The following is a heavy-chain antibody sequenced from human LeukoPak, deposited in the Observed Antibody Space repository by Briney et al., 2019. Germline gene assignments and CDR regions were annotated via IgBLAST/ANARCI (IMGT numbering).Heavy chain of an antibody. CDR1: GFTFSSYA. CDR2: ISGSGGST. CDR3: ARHGRPVLNYYYYMDV. D-gene: IGHD2-15*01. Sequence: GGSLRLSCAASGFTFSSYAMSWVRQAPGKGLEWVSAISGSGGSTYYADSVKGRFTISRDNSKNTLYLQMNSLRAEDTAVYYCARHGRPVLNYYYYMDVWGKGTTVTVSS. J-gene: IGHJ6*03. V-gene: IGHV3-23*01.